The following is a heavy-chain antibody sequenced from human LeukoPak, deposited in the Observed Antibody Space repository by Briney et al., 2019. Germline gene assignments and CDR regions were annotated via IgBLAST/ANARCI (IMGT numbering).Heavy chain of an antibody. J-gene: IGHJ3*02. CDR1: GYTFTSYG. V-gene: IGHV1-18*01. CDR2: ISAYNGNT. Sequence: ASVKVSCKASGYTFTSYGISWVRQAPGQGLEWMGWISAYNGNTNYAQKLQGRVTMTTDTSTSTAYMELRSLRSDDTAVYYCARPLRGFSCYDLGDAFDIWGQGTMVTVSS. D-gene: IGHD5-12*01. CDR3: ARPLRGFSCYDLGDAFDI.